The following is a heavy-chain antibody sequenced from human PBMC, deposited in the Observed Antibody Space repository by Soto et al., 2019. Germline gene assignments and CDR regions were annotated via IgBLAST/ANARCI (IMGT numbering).Heavy chain of an antibody. V-gene: IGHV4-31*03. Sequence: QVQLQESGPGLVKPSQTLSLTCTVSGGSISSGGYYWNWIRQHPGKDLEWIGYIYYSRSTPYNPSLKSRVTIPVDTAKHQFSPKLSSVTAADRAVYSCARGPRAWGQGTLVTVSS. J-gene: IGHJ5*02. CDR3: ARGPRA. CDR1: GGSISSGGYY. CDR2: IYYSRST.